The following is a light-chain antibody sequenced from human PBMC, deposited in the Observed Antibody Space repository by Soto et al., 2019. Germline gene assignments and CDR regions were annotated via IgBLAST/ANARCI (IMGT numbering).Light chain of an antibody. CDR3: QQYPGT. Sequence: DIQMTQSPSTLSASVGDRVTITCRASQSISSWLAWYQQKPGKAPKLLIYDASSLESGVPSGFSGSGSGTEFTLTISSLQPDDFATYYCQQYPGTFGQGTKLEIK. CDR1: QSISSW. V-gene: IGKV1-5*01. J-gene: IGKJ2*02. CDR2: DAS.